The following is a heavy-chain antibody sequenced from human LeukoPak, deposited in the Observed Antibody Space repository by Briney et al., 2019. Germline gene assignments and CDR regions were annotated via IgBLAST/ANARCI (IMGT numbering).Heavy chain of an antibody. J-gene: IGHJ4*02. D-gene: IGHD2-21*01. CDR1: GGSISSYY. V-gene: IGHV4-59*01. Sequence: SETLSLTCTVSGGSISSYYWSWIRQPPGKGLEWIGYIYYSGSTNYNPSLKSRVTIPVDTSKNQFSLKLSSVTAADTAVYYCARCVVAMSEGCYFDYWGQGTLVTVSS. CDR3: ARCVVAMSEGCYFDY. CDR2: IYYSGST.